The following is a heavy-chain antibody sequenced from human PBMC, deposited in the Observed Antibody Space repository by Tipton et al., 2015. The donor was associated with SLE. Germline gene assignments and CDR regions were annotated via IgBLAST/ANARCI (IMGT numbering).Heavy chain of an antibody. CDR1: GDSISSSSYY. Sequence: TLSLTCIVSGDSISSSSYYWGWIRQPPGKGLEWVGTVYYTGSTFYSPSFQSRVTLSLDTSHNRLSLTLTSVTAADTALYYCARHRYDIWSGYDHWGQGTLVSVSS. V-gene: IGHV4-39*01. J-gene: IGHJ4*02. CDR2: VYYTGST. CDR3: ARHRYDIWSGYDH. D-gene: IGHD3-3*01.